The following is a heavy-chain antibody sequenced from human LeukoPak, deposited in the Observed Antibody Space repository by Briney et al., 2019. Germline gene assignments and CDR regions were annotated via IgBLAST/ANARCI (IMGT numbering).Heavy chain of an antibody. CDR2: IKYDGSGK. J-gene: IGHJ4*02. CDR3: ARDLFSGSYQEDF. V-gene: IGHV3-7*01. D-gene: IGHD1-26*01. Sequence: PGESLRLSCAASGFTLSRMSWVRQAPGKGLEWVANIKYDGSGKYYADSVKGRFTISRDDAKNSLYLEMNRLRVEDTAVYYCARDLFSGSYQEDFWGQGTLVTVS. CDR1: GFTLSR.